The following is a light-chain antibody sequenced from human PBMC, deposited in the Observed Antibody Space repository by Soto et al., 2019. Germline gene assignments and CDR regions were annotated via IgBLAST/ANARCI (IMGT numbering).Light chain of an antibody. J-gene: IGLJ1*01. CDR3: QSYDSSLSALYV. V-gene: IGLV1-40*01. CDR1: SANIGAGYD. CDR2: GNS. Sequence: QSVLTQPPSVSGAPGQRVPISCTGSSANIGAGYDVHWYQQLPGTAPKLLIYGNSNRPSGVPDRFSGSKSGTSASLAITALQAEDEADYYCQSYDSSLSALYVFGTGTKLTVL.